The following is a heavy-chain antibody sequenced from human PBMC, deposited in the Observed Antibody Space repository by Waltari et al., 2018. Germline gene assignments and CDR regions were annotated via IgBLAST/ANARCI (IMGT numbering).Heavy chain of an antibody. CDR1: GFTFDDYA. CDR3: AKEGLWFGMDV. J-gene: IGHJ6*02. Sequence: EVQLVESGGGLVQPGRSLRLSCAASGFTFDDYAMHWVRQAPGKGLEWVSGISWNSGSIGYAASVKCRFTISRDNAKNSLYLQMNSLRAEDMALYYCAKEGLWFGMDVWGQGTTVTVSS. V-gene: IGHV3-9*03. CDR2: ISWNSGSI. D-gene: IGHD5-18*01.